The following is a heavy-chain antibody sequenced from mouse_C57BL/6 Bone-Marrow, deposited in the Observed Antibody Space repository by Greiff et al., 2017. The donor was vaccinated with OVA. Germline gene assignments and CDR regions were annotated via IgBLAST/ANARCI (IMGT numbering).Heavy chain of an antibody. V-gene: IGHV1-75*01. CDR1: GYTFTDYY. CDR3: ARRIYYYGSSWAMDY. D-gene: IGHD1-1*01. Sequence: QVQLKQSGPELVKPGASVKISCKASGYTFTDYYINWVKQRPGQGLEWIGWIFPGSGSTYYNEKFKGKATLTVDKSSSTAYMLLSSLTSEDSAVYFCARRIYYYGSSWAMDYWGQGTSVTVSS. CDR2: IFPGSGST. J-gene: IGHJ4*01.